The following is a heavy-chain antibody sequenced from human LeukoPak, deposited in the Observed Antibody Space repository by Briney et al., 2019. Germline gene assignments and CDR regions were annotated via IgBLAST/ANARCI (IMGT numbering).Heavy chain of an antibody. D-gene: IGHD4-17*01. CDR2: IWYDGSNK. CDR3: ASHDYGDYAFDY. V-gene: IGHV3-33*03. Sequence: GGSLRLSCAASGFTFSSYGMHWVRQAPGKGLEWVALIWYDGSNKYYADSVKGRLTISRDNTKNSLYLQMNSLRAEDTAVYYCASHDYGDYAFDYWGQGTLVTVSS. J-gene: IGHJ4*02. CDR1: GFTFSSYG.